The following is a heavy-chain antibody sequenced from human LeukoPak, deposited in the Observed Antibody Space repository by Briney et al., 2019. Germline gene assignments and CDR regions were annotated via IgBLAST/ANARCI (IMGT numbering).Heavy chain of an antibody. Sequence: GGSLRLSCAASGFTFSSYEMNWVRQAPGKGLEWVSYISSSGSTIYYADSVKGRFIISRDNAKNSLYLQMNSLRAEDTAVYYCARDYYYGSGRPPLPLDYWGQGTLVTVSS. D-gene: IGHD3-10*01. CDR3: ARDYYYGSGRPPLPLDY. J-gene: IGHJ4*02. CDR2: ISSSGSTI. CDR1: GFTFSSYE. V-gene: IGHV3-48*03.